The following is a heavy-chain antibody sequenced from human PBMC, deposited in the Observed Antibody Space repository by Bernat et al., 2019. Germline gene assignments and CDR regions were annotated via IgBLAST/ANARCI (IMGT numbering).Heavy chain of an antibody. CDR1: GFTFSSYA. V-gene: IGHV3-30-3*01. J-gene: IGHJ6*02. CDR3: ARDGSRFNNQRNGMDV. Sequence: QVQLVESGGGVVQPGRSLRLSCAASGFTFSSYAMHWVRQAPGKGLEWVAVISYDGGYKYYADSVKGRFTISRDSSENTLYLQMNSLRAEDTGVYYCARDGSRFNNQRNGMDVWGQGTTVTVSS. D-gene: IGHD3-3*01. CDR2: ISYDGGYK.